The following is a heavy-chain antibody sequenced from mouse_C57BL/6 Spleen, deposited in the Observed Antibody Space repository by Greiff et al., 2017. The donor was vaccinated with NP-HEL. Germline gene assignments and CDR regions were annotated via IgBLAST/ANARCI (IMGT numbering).Heavy chain of an antibody. Sequence: EVQLVESGGGLVKPGGSLKLSCAASGFTFSSYAMSWVRQTPEKRLEWVATISDGGSYTYYPDNVKGRFTISRDNAKNNLYLQMSHLKSEDTAMYYCARGGSSSAWFAYWGQGTLVTVSA. V-gene: IGHV5-4*01. J-gene: IGHJ3*01. CDR1: GFTFSSYA. D-gene: IGHD1-1*01. CDR3: ARGGSSSAWFAY. CDR2: ISDGGSYT.